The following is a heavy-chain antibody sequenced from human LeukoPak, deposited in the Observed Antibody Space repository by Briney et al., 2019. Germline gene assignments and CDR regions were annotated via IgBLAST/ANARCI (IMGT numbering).Heavy chain of an antibody. CDR3: ARVGSSWYYYYYGMDV. CDR1: GFTFSDYY. J-gene: IGHJ6*02. V-gene: IGHV3-11*01. D-gene: IGHD6-13*01. CDR2: IIRSGSTI. Sequence: PGGSLRLSCAASGFTFSDYYMSWIRQAPGKGLEWISSIIRSGSTIYYADSVKGRFTISRDNAKNSLYLQMNSLGAEDTAVYYCARVGSSWYYYYYGMDVWGQGTTVTVSS.